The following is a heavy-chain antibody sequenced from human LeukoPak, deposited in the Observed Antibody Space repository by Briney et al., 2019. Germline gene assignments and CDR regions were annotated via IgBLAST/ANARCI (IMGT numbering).Heavy chain of an antibody. V-gene: IGHV4-61*01. CDR2: IYYSGST. Sequence: SETLSLTCTVSGGSVSSGSYYWRWIRQPPGKGLEWIGYIYYSGSTNYNPSLKSRVTISVDTSKNQFSLKLSSVTAADTAVYYCARDQVVPAAGARYYYYGMDVWGKGTTVTVSS. D-gene: IGHD2-2*01. CDR1: GGSVSSGSYY. CDR3: ARDQVVPAAGARYYYYGMDV. J-gene: IGHJ6*04.